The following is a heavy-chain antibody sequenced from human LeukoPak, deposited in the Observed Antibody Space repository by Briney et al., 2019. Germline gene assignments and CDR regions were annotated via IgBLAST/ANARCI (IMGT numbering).Heavy chain of an antibody. CDR1: GGSISSSSYY. V-gene: IGHV4-39*07. CDR3: ARDWGGYCSGGSCYSGRPNWFDP. D-gene: IGHD2-15*01. Sequence: SETLSLTCTVSGGSISSSSYYWGWIRQPPGKGLEWIGSIYYSGSTYYNPSLKSRVTISVDTSKNQFSLKLSSVTAADTAVYYCARDWGGYCSGGSCYSGRPNWFDPWGQGTLVTVSS. CDR2: IYYSGST. J-gene: IGHJ5*02.